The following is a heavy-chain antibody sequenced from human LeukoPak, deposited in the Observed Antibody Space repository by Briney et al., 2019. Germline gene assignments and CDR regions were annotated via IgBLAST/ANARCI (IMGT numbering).Heavy chain of an antibody. CDR1: GYTFTGYY. CDR2: INPNSGGT. Sequence: ASVKVSCKASGYTFTGYYMHWVRQAPGQGLEWMGWINPNSGGTNYAQKLQGRVTMTTDTSTSTAYMELRSLRSDDTAVYYCARVQWELGHAFDIWGQGTMVTVSS. CDR3: ARVQWELGHAFDI. V-gene: IGHV1-2*02. D-gene: IGHD1-26*01. J-gene: IGHJ3*02.